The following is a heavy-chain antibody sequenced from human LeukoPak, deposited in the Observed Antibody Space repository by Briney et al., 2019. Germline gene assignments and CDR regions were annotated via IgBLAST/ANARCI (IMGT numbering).Heavy chain of an antibody. Sequence: PSETLSLTCAVYGGSFSGYYWSWIRQPPGKGLEWIGEINHSGSTNYNPSLKGRVTISVDTSKNQFSLKLSSVTAADTAVYYCARTTYYYDSSGYGFGYWGQGTLVTVSS. V-gene: IGHV4-34*01. CDR3: ARTTYYYDSSGYGFGY. CDR1: GGSFSGYY. J-gene: IGHJ4*02. D-gene: IGHD3-22*01. CDR2: INHSGST.